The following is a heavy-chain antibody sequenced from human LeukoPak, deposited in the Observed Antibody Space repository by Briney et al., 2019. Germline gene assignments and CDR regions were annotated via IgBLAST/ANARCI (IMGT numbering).Heavy chain of an antibody. Sequence: GGSLRLSCAASGFTFDDYAMHWVRQAPGKGLEWVSGISWNSGSIGYADSVKGRFTISRDNAKNSLYLQMNSLRAEDTALYYCAKMVGDGYRVFDYWGQGTLVTVSS. V-gene: IGHV3-9*01. CDR2: ISWNSGSI. J-gene: IGHJ4*02. CDR1: GFTFDDYA. CDR3: AKMVGDGYRVFDY. D-gene: IGHD5-24*01.